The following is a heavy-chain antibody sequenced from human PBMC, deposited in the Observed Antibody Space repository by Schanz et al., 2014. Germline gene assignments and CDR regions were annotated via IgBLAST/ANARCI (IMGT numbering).Heavy chain of an antibody. V-gene: IGHV3-23*04. CDR3: AKVWKDHRIAGRPGWSDGMDV. J-gene: IGHJ6*02. D-gene: IGHD6-6*01. CDR1: RFTFSNYW. CDR2: IRGSGGST. Sequence: DVQLVESGGGLVQPGGSLRLACAASRFTFSNYWVGWVRQAPGKGLEWVSCIRGSGGSTLYADSVQGRFTISRDDSKNMLYLQMNSLRAEDTAVYYCAKVWKDHRIAGRPGWSDGMDVWGQGTTVTVSS.